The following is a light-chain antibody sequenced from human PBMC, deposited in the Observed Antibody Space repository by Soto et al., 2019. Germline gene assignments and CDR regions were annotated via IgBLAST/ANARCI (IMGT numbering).Light chain of an antibody. Sequence: IVMTQSPATLSVSPGERVTLSCRASQTINANLAWYQQKPGQPPRLLIYGASTRADAIPARFSGSGSGTEFTLTISSLQSEDLAVYYCQQFNNWPRTVGQGPKVEIK. CDR2: GAS. CDR1: QTINAN. CDR3: QQFNNWPRT. V-gene: IGKV3-15*01. J-gene: IGKJ1*01.